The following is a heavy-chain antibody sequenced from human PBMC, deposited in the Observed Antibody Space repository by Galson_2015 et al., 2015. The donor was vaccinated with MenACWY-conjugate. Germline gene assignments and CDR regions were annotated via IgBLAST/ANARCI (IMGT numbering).Heavy chain of an antibody. V-gene: IGHV1-3*01. CDR2: INAGNGNT. CDR1: GHTFTSYA. D-gene: IGHD3-22*01. Sequence: SVKVSCKASGHTFTSYAMHWVRQAPGQRLEWMGWINAGNGNTKYSQKFQGRVTITRDTSASTAYMELSSLRSEDTAVYYCARGEPYDKDFDYWGQGTLVTVSS. CDR3: ARGEPYDKDFDY. J-gene: IGHJ4*02.